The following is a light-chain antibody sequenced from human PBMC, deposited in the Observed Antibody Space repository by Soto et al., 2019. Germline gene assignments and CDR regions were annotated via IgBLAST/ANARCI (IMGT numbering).Light chain of an antibody. CDR3: QQYDNLPAFT. CDR1: QDISKY. J-gene: IGKJ3*01. V-gene: IGKV1-33*01. Sequence: DIQMTQSPSSLSASVGDRVTITCQASQDISKYLNGYQQKPGKAPKLLIYDASNLETGVPSRFSGSGSGTDFTFTISSLQPEDIATYYCQQYDNLPAFTFGPGTKVDIK. CDR2: DAS.